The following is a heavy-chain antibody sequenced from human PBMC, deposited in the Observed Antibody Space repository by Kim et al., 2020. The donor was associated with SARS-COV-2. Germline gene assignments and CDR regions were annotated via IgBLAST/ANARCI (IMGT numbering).Heavy chain of an antibody. CDR3: AKDRWEGLGYDY. CDR2: ISGSGSP. CDR1: GFTFSNYA. Sequence: GGSLRLSCAASGFTFSNYAMSWVRQAPGKGLEWVSAISGSGSPYYADSVKGRCTISRDNSKNTLYLQMNSLRAEDTAVYYCAKDRWEGLGYDYWGQGTLV. D-gene: IGHD3-16*01. J-gene: IGHJ4*02. V-gene: IGHV3-23*01.